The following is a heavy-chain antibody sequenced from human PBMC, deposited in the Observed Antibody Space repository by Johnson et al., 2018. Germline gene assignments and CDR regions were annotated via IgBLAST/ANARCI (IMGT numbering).Heavy chain of an antibody. J-gene: IGHJ6*03. D-gene: IGHD2-2*01. CDR1: GFTFSGSA. Sequence: VQLVESGGGLVQPGGSLKLSCAASGFTFSGSAMHWVRQASGKGLEWVGRIRSKANSYATAYAASVKGRFTISRDDSKNTAYLQMNRLKTEDTAVYYCTRHQDIVVVPAGDYYYYYYMDGWGKGTTVTVSS. CDR3: TRHQDIVVVPAGDYYYYYYMDG. CDR2: IRSKANSYAT. V-gene: IGHV3-73*01.